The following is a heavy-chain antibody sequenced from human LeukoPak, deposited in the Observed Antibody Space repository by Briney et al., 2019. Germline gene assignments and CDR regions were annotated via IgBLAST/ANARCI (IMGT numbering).Heavy chain of an antibody. D-gene: IGHD1-26*01. CDR3: ARDQRDGSGRSRSNYYFDY. CDR2: ISAYNGNT. CDR1: GYTFANYG. Sequence: VASVKVSCKASGYTFANYGISWVRQAPGQGLEWIGWISAYNGNTEYAQKFQGRVTMTRDTSTSTAYMELRSLRSDDTAVYYCARDQRDGSGRSRSNYYFDYWGQGTLVTVSS. V-gene: IGHV1-18*01. J-gene: IGHJ4*02.